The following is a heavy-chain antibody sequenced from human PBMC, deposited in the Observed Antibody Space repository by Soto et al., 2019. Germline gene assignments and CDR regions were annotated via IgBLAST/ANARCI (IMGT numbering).Heavy chain of an antibody. V-gene: IGHV4-59*08. Sequence: SETLDLTSTFSGGSISSYYWSWIRQPPGNGLDWIGYMYYGGRTNYNPSLKSRVTISVDTSKMQVSLKLSSVTAADTAVYFCARGTPSPLIVRSSRGPWFDPWGQGTLVTVSS. CDR3: ARGTPSPLIVRSSRGPWFDP. CDR2: MYYGGRT. CDR1: GGSISSYY. D-gene: IGHD2-15*01. J-gene: IGHJ5*02.